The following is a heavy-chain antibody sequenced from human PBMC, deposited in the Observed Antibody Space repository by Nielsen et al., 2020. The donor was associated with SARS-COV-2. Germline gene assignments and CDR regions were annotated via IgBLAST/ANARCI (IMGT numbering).Heavy chain of an antibody. D-gene: IGHD5-24*01. CDR2: ISSSGSYT. V-gene: IGHV3-11*05. CDR1: GFMVSDSY. J-gene: IGHJ4*02. CDR3: AREGRDLPLDY. Sequence: GESLKISCAASGFMVSDSYMSWISQTPGKGLEWISYISSSGSYTNYADSVKGRFTISRDDAKNSLYLQMNSLRAEDTAVYYCAREGRDLPLDYWGQVVLVTVSS.